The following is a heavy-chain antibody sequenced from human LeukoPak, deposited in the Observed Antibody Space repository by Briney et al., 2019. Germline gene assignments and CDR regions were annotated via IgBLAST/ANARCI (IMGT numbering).Heavy chain of an antibody. CDR2: IIPIFGTA. Sequence: SVKVSCKASGGTFISYAISWVRQAPGQGLEWRGGIIPIFGTANYAQKFQGRVTITADESTSTAYMELSSLRSEDTAVYYCARLVAGRDQTYYFDYWGQGTLVTVSS. CDR1: GGTFISYA. V-gene: IGHV1-69*01. CDR3: ARLVAGRDQTYYFDY. D-gene: IGHD6-19*01. J-gene: IGHJ4*02.